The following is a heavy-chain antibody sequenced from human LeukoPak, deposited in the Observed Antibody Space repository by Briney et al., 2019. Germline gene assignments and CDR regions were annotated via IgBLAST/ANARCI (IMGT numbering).Heavy chain of an antibody. CDR1: GYTFTDYY. Sequence: ASVMVSCKASGYTFTDYYIHWVRQAPGQGLEWMGWINTNTGNPTYAQGFTGRFVFSLDTSVSTAYLQISSLKAEDTAVYYCARRGGWYGPVFDYWGQGTLVTVSS. CDR2: INTNTGNP. V-gene: IGHV7-4-1*02. CDR3: ARRGGWYGPVFDY. D-gene: IGHD6-19*01. J-gene: IGHJ4*02.